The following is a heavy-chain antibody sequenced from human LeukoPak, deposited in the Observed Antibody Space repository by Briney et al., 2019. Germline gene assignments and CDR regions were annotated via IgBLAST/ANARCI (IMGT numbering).Heavy chain of an antibody. CDR1: GGSTRNYY. CDR3: ARGWASGWYYFDF. Sequence: PSETLSLTCAVSGGSTRNYYWSWIRQPPGKGLEWIGYTYDSGSSSYNPSLRSRVSISIDTSKNQFSLNLSSVTAADTAVYYCARGWASGWYYFDFWGQGTLVTVSS. J-gene: IGHJ4*02. CDR2: TYDSGSS. V-gene: IGHV4-59*01. D-gene: IGHD6-19*01.